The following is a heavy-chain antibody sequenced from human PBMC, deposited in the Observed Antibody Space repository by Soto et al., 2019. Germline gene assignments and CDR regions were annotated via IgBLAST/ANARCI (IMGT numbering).Heavy chain of an antibody. J-gene: IGHJ4*02. V-gene: IGHV4-59*01. CDR3: ARDDYGTTN. CDR2: IYYSGST. Sequence: PSETLSLTCTVSGGSISSYYWSWIRQPPGKGLEWIGYIYYSGSTTYNPSLKSRVTISVDTSKNQFSLKLSSVTAADTAVYFCARDDYGTTNWGLGTLVTVSA. D-gene: IGHD1-1*01. CDR1: GGSISSYY.